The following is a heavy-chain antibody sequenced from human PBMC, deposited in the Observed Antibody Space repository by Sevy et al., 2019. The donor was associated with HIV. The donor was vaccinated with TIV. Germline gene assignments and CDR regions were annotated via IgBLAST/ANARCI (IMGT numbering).Heavy chain of an antibody. V-gene: IGHV5-51*01. CDR3: ARGHCSSTSCYFGRPREVWFDP. D-gene: IGHD2-2*01. CDR2: IYPGDSDT. J-gene: IGHJ5*02. CDR1: GYSFTSYW. Sequence: GESLKISCKGSGYSFTSYWIGWVRQMPGKGLEWMGIIYPGDSDTRYSPSFQGQVTISADKSISTAYLQWSSLKASDTAMYYCARGHCSSTSCYFGRPREVWFDPWGQGTLVTVSS.